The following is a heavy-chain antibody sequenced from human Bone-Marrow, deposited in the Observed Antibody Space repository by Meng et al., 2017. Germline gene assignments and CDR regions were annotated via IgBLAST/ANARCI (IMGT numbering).Heavy chain of an antibody. D-gene: IGHD5-12*01. CDR1: GYSFTSYW. V-gene: IGHV5-51*01. J-gene: IGHJ6*02. Sequence: GESLKISCKGSGYSFTSYWIGWVRQMPGKGLEWMGIIYPGDSDTRYSPSFQGQVTISADKSISTAYLQWSSLKASDTAMYYCATGEAYSGYDLYYYYGMDVWGQGTTVTVSS. CDR3: ATGEAYSGYDLYYYYGMDV. CDR2: IYPGDSDT.